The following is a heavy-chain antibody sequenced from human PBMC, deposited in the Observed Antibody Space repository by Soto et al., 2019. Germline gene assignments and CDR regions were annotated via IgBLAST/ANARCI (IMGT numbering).Heavy chain of an antibody. V-gene: IGHV4-59*08. CDR2: IYYSGST. CDR1: GGSITSYY. J-gene: IGHJ6*03. CDR3: ARLGSTRNGYYYYYMDV. D-gene: IGHD2-2*01. Sequence: QVQLQESGPGLVKPSETLSLTCTVSGGSITSYYWSWMWQPPGKGLEWIGYIYYSGSTNYNPSLKSRVTISVDTSKNQFSLKLSSVTAADTAVYYCARLGSTRNGYYYYYMDVWGKGTTVTVSS.